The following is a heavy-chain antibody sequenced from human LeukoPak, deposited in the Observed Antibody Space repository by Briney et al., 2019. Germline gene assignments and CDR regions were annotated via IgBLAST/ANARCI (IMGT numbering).Heavy chain of an antibody. V-gene: IGHV3-7*01. Sequence: GGSLRLSCAASGFTFGSYWMTWVRQAPGKGLEWVANINQGGSDKYYVDSVKGRFTISRDNAKNSLYLQMNSLRAEDTAVYYCSRRGPLSGSYGGMTLDSWGQGTLVTVSS. CDR3: SRRGPLSGSYGGMTLDS. D-gene: IGHD3-16*01. CDR1: GFTFGSYW. CDR2: INQGGSDK. J-gene: IGHJ4*02.